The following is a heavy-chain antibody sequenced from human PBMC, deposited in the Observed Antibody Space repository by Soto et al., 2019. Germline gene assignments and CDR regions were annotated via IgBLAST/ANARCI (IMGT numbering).Heavy chain of an antibody. CDR3: ARGPYCSSTSCYTGGNWFDP. V-gene: IGHV4-34*01. CDR1: GGSFSGYY. J-gene: IGHJ5*02. Sequence: SETLSLTCAVYGGSFSGYYWSWIRQPPGKGLEWIGEINHSGSTNYNPSLKSRVTISVDTSKNQFSLKLSSVTAADTAVYYCARGPYCSSTSCYTGGNWFDPWGQGTLVTVSS. CDR2: INHSGST. D-gene: IGHD2-2*02.